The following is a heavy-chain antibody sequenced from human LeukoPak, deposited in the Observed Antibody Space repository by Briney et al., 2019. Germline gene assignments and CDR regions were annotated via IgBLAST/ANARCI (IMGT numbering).Heavy chain of an antibody. J-gene: IGHJ6*02. D-gene: IGHD1-26*01. CDR1: GFTFSSYA. V-gene: IGHV3-23*01. CDR2: ISGSGGTT. Sequence: GGFLRLSCAASGFTFSSYAMSWVRQAPGKGLEWVSVISGSGGTTNHADSVKGRFTISRDNPKNTLHLQMNSLRAEDTAIYYCAKAPSGTYFYGMDVWGQGTTVTVSS. CDR3: AKAPSGTYFYGMDV.